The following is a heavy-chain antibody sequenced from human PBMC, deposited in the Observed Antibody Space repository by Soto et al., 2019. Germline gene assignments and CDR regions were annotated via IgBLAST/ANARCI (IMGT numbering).Heavy chain of an antibody. CDR2: IYPGDSDT. D-gene: IGHD3-10*01. Sequence: GESLKISCKGSGYSFTSYWIGWVRQMPGKGLEWMGIIYPGDSDTRYSPSFQGQVTISADKSISTAYLQWSSLKASDTAMYYCARGEGHHYYYYGMDVWGQGNTVTVSS. CDR1: GYSFTSYW. J-gene: IGHJ6*02. CDR3: ARGEGHHYYYYGMDV. V-gene: IGHV5-51*01.